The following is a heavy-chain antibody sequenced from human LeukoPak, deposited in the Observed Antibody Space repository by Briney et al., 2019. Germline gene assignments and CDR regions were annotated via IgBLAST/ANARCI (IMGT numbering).Heavy chain of an antibody. V-gene: IGHV3-30*02. D-gene: IGHD2-15*01. CDR1: GFTFSSYG. CDR3: ARAYCSGGSCYLGRPRAYNWFDP. J-gene: IGHJ5*02. CDR2: IRYDGSNK. Sequence: GGSLRLSCAASGFTFSSYGMHWVRQAPGKGLEWVAFIRYDGSNKYYADSVKGRFTISRDNSKNTLYLQMNSLRAEDTAVYYCARAYCSGGSCYLGRPRAYNWFDPWGQGTLVTVSS.